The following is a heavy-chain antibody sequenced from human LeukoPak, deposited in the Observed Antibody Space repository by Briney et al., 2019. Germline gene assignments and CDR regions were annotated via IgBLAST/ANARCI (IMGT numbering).Heavy chain of an antibody. CDR2: FDPEDGET. Sequence: ASVKVSFKVSGYTLTELSMHWVRQAPGKGLEWMGGFDPEDGETIYAQKFQGRVTMTEDTSTDTAYMELSSLRSEDTAVYYCATDLHGDYSSSIFDYWGQGTLVTVSS. CDR3: ATDLHGDYSSSIFDY. CDR1: GYTLTELS. D-gene: IGHD4-17*01. J-gene: IGHJ4*02. V-gene: IGHV1-24*01.